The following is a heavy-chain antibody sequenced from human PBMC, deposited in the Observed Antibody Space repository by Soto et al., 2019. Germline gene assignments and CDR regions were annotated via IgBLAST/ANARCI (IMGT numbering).Heavy chain of an antibody. CDR3: ARGLFGIAARGYYYYYGMDV. CDR1: GYTFTSYD. D-gene: IGHD6-6*01. V-gene: IGHV1-8*01. J-gene: IGHJ6*02. Sequence: QVQLVQSGAEVKKPGASVKVSCKASGYTFTSYDINWVRQATGQGLEWMGWMNPNSGNTGYAQKFQGRVTMTKNTSISTAYMELSSLRSEDTAVYYCARGLFGIAARGYYYYYGMDVWGQGTTVTVSS. CDR2: MNPNSGNT.